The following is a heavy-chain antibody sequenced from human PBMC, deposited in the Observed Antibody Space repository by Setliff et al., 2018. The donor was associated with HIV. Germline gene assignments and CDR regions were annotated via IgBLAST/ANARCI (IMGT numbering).Heavy chain of an antibody. Sequence: ASVKVSCKISGYTLTELSIHWVRQAPGKGLEWMANFDPEDGETFYAQKFQGRLTMTEDTSTDTAYMELSSLRSDDTVMYYCATDPGYSSTWYSESFQHWGQGTVVTVSS. J-gene: IGHJ1*01. CDR3: ATDPGYSSTWYSESFQH. D-gene: IGHD6-13*01. CDR2: FDPEDGET. CDR1: GYTLTELS. V-gene: IGHV1-24*01.